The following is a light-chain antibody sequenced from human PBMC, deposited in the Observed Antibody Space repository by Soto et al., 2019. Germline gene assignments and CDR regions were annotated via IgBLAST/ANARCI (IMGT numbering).Light chain of an antibody. CDR3: SSYTSSSTLLYV. CDR1: SSDVGGYNY. Sequence: QSVLTQPASVSGSPGQSITISCTGTSSDVGGYNYVSWYQQHPGKAPKLMIYEVSNRPSGVSNRFSGSKSGNTASLTISGHQAEDEADYYCSSYTSSSTLLYVFGTGTKLTVL. J-gene: IGLJ1*01. CDR2: EVS. V-gene: IGLV2-14*01.